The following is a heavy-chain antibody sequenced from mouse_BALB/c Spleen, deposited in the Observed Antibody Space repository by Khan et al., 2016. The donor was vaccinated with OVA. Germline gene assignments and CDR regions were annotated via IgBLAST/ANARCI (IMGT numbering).Heavy chain of an antibody. CDR1: GYTFTDYY. Sequence: QVQLQQSGAELARPGAPVKLSCKASGYTFTDYYINWVKLRTGQGLEWIGEISPGSGDTYYNERFKGKATLTADKSSSTAYMQRSTLTSEASAVYFCARRNYCGYTFAYWGQGALVTVSA. V-gene: IGHV1-77*01. CDR2: ISPGSGDT. CDR3: ARRNYCGYTFAY. J-gene: IGHJ3*01. D-gene: IGHD1-2*01.